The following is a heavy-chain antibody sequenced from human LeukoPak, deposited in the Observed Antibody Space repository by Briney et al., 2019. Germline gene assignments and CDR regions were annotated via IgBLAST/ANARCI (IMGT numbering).Heavy chain of an antibody. D-gene: IGHD6-13*01. CDR3: ARDSAGNDY. CDR1: GFIFNNFG. Sequence: PGGSLRLSCAASGFIFNNFGLVWVRQAPGKGLEWVANIKQDGSEKYYVDSVKGRFTISRDNAKNSLYLQMNSLRAEDTAMYYCARDSAGNDYWGQGTLVTVSS. V-gene: IGHV3-7*01. CDR2: IKQDGSEK. J-gene: IGHJ4*02.